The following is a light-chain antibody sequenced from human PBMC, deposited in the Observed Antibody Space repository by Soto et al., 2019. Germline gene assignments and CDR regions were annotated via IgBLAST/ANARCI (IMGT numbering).Light chain of an antibody. J-gene: IGKJ4*01. CDR1: QSVSSGY. CDR2: GAS. V-gene: IGKV3-20*01. Sequence: EIVLTQSPGTLSLSPGERATLSCRARQSVSSGYLAWYQQKPGQAPRLLIYGASSRATGIPDRFSGSGSGTDFTLTISRLETEDFAVYYCHQYDSSPLTFGGGTKVEIK. CDR3: HQYDSSPLT.